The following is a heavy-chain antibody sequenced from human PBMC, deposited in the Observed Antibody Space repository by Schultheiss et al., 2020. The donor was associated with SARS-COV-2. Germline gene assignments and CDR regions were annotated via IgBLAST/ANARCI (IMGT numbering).Heavy chain of an antibody. CDR1: GGSFSGYY. CDR3: ARTVIVATITWFDP. CDR2: INHSGST. V-gene: IGHV4-34*01. J-gene: IGHJ5*02. D-gene: IGHD5-12*01. Sequence: SETLSLTCAVYGGSFSGYYWSWLRQPPGKGPVWIGEINHSGSTNYNPSLKSRVTISVDTSKNQFSLKLSSVTAADTAVYYCARTVIVATITWFDPWGQGTVVTGSS.